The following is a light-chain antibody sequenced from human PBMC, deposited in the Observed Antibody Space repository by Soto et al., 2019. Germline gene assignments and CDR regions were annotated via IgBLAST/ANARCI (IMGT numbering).Light chain of an antibody. CDR3: SSYTGSNTLV. CDR1: SSDVGSYNF. Sequence: QSALTQPASVSGSPGQSITISCTGTSSDVGSYNFVSWYQQHPGKAPKLMIYDVTNRPSGVSSRFSGSKSGNTASLAISGLQADDEADYHCSSYTGSNTLVFGGGTKLTVL. V-gene: IGLV2-14*03. J-gene: IGLJ2*01. CDR2: DVT.